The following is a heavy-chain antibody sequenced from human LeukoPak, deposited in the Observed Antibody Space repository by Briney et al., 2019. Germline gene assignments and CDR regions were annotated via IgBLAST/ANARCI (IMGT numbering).Heavy chain of an antibody. D-gene: IGHD3-10*01. J-gene: IGHJ4*02. CDR3: ARERTDYGSGSYYTDY. V-gene: IGHV4-59*01. CDR1: GGSISSYY. CDR2: IYYSGST. Sequence: SETLSLICTVSGGSISSYYWSWIRQPPGKGLEWIGYIYYSGSTNYNPSLKSRVTISVDTSKNQFSLKLSSVTAADTAVYYCARERTDYGSGSYYTDYWGQGTLVTVSS.